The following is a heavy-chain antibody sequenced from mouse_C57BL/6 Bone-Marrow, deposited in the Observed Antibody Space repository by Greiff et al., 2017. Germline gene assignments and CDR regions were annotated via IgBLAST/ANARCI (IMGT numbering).Heavy chain of an antibody. J-gene: IGHJ2*01. V-gene: IGHV1-19*01. Sequence: EVKLVESGPVLVKPGASVKMSCKASGYTFTDYYMNWVKQSHGKSLEWIGVINPYNGGTSYNQKFKGKATLTVDKSSSTAYMELNSLTSEDSAVYYCATDYYGSSPYFDYWGQGTTLTVSS. CDR2: INPYNGGT. D-gene: IGHD1-1*01. CDR3: ATDYYGSSPYFDY. CDR1: GYTFTDYY.